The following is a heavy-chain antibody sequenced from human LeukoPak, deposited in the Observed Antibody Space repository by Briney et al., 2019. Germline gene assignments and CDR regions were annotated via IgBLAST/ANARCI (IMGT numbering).Heavy chain of an antibody. CDR2: IHPGGTV. J-gene: IGHJ4*02. D-gene: IGHD6-19*01. V-gene: IGHV3-66*01. CDR1: GVTVSSKY. Sequence: PGGSLRLSCAASGVTVSSKYMGWGRQAPGKGLEWVSVIHPGGTVYYADSVKGTFTISRDNSKNTLYLEMNTLRVEDTAVYYCAMYSSAWYAVYWGQGPLVSVSS. CDR3: AMYSSAWYAVY.